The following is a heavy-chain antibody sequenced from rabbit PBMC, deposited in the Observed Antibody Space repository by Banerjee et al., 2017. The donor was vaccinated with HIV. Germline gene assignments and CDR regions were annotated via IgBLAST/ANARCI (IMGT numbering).Heavy chain of an antibody. D-gene: IGHD6-1*01. CDR2: IINSSGST. CDR3: ARAAGYVGYGHAYFGL. J-gene: IGHJ4*01. Sequence: QQQLEESGGGPVKPGGTLTLTCKASGFDFSSNDMSWVRQAPGKGLQLIACIINSSGSTWYASWVNGRFTISRSTSLNTVDLKMTSLTAADTASYFCARAAGYVGYGHAYFGLWGPGTLVTVS. V-gene: IGHV1S43*01. CDR1: GFDFSSND.